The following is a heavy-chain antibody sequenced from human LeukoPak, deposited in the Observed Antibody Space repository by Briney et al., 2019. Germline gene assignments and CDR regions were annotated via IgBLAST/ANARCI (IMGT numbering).Heavy chain of an antibody. D-gene: IGHD6-19*01. J-gene: IGHJ4*02. Sequence: ASVRVSCKASGDTFSSYAISWVRQAPGQGLEWMGWISAYNGNTNYAQKLQGRVTMTTDTSTSTAYMELRSLRSDDTAVYYCARGRSSGWYRDFDYWGQGTLVTVSS. CDR2: ISAYNGNT. CDR3: ARGRSSGWYRDFDY. CDR1: GDTFSSYA. V-gene: IGHV1-18*01.